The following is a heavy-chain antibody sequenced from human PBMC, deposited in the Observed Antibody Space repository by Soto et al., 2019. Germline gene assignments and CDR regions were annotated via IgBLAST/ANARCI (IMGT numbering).Heavy chain of an antibody. CDR3: ARADYGSGSYYGY. CDR1: GGTFSSYT. CDR2: IIPILGIA. Sequence: SVKVSCKASGGTFSSYTISWVRQAPGQGLEWMGRIIPILGIANYAQKFQGRVTITADKSTSTAYMELSSLRSEDTAVYYCARADYGSGSYYGYWGQGTLVTVSS. D-gene: IGHD3-10*01. J-gene: IGHJ4*02. V-gene: IGHV1-69*02.